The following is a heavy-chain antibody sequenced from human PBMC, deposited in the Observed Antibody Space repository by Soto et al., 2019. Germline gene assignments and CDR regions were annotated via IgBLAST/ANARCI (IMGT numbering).Heavy chain of an antibody. Sequence: QLQVQESGPGLVKPSETLSLTCTVSGDSISFATYYWAWIRQSPGKGLEWIGTMYSGGSTFYNPSLKSRVTISVDTYRNQFSLKVRSVTAADTAVYYCARHPSFYYYMDVWGAGTTVTVSS. CDR2: MYSGGST. V-gene: IGHV4-39*01. CDR3: ARHPSFYYYMDV. CDR1: GDSISFATYY. J-gene: IGHJ6*03.